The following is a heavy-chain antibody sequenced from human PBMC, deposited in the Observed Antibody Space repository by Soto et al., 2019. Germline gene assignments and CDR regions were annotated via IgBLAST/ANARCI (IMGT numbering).Heavy chain of an antibody. CDR3: ARGGGVTTPGDDY. J-gene: IGHJ4*02. CDR2: IYHSGST. V-gene: IGHV4-30-2*01. D-gene: IGHD4-4*01. Sequence: QLQLQESGSGLVKPSQTLSLTCAVSGGSINTATHSWSWIRQPPGKGLEWIGYIYHSGSTYYNPSVKSRVTISIAKSTNQFSLRLCSVTAADTAVYYCARGGGVTTPGDDYWGQGILVTVSS. CDR1: GGSINTATHS.